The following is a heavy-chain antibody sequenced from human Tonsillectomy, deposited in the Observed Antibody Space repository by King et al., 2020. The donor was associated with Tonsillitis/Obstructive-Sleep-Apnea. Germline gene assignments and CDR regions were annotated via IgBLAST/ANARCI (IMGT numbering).Heavy chain of an antibody. CDR3: ARRFPAAISSDY. Sequence: QLVESGGGLVQPGGSLRLSCAASGFTVSSNYMSWVRQAPGKGLEWVSVIYSGGRPYYADSVKGRFTISRDNSKNTLYLQMNSLRAEDTAVYYCARRFPAAISSDYWGQGTLVTVSS. CDR2: IYSGGRP. D-gene: IGHD2-2*02. J-gene: IGHJ4*02. V-gene: IGHV3-66*01. CDR1: GFTVSSNY.